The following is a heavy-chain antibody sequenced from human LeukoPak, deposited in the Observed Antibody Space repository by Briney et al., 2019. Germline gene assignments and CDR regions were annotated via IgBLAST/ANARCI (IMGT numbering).Heavy chain of an antibody. Sequence: ASVKVSCKASGYTFTSYYMHWVRQAPGQGLEWMGIINPSGGSTSYAQKFQGRVTMTRGTSTSTVYMELSSLRSEDTAVYYCARDRSEDFWSGYYDYWGQGTLVTVSS. V-gene: IGHV1-46*01. D-gene: IGHD3-3*01. CDR2: INPSGGST. CDR3: ARDRSEDFWSGYYDY. CDR1: GYTFTSYY. J-gene: IGHJ4*02.